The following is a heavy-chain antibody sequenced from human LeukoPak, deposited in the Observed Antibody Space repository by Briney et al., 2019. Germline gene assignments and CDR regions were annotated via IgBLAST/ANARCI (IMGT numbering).Heavy chain of an antibody. CDR3: ARVPSSGWYWNYFDY. V-gene: IGHV4-39*07. J-gene: IGHJ4*02. Sequence: SETLSLTCTVSGGSISSSSYYWGWIRQPPGKGLEWIGSIYYSGSTYYNPSLKSRVTISVDTSKNQFSLKLSSVTAADTAVYYCARVPSSGWYWNYFDYWGQGTLVTVSS. CDR2: IYYSGST. CDR1: GGSISSSSYY. D-gene: IGHD6-19*01.